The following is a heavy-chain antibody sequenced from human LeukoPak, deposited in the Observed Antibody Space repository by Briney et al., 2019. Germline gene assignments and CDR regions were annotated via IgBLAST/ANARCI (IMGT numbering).Heavy chain of an antibody. CDR2: IYHSGST. Sequence: SETLSLTCTVSGVSVSSGSYYWSWIRQPPGKGLEWIGEIYHSGSTNYDPSLKSRLTISVDKSKNQFSLKLSSVTAADTAVYYCARRVGYYFDRSGYLDYWGQGTLVTVSS. CDR3: ARRVGYYFDRSGYLDY. D-gene: IGHD3-22*01. J-gene: IGHJ4*02. CDR1: GVSVSSGSYY. V-gene: IGHV4-61*01.